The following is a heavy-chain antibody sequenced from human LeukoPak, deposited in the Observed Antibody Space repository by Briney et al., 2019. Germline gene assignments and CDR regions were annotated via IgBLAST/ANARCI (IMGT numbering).Heavy chain of an antibody. CDR3: ARHKYTSSWHFDT. CDR1: GGSISGDH. CDR2: FYYSGST. D-gene: IGHD6-13*01. Sequence: KPSETLSLTCTVSGGSISGDHWNWIRQPPGKGLEWIGDFYYSGSTNYNPSLKSRVTISVDTSKNQFSLKLSSVTATDTAIYYCARHKYTSSWHFDTWGQGTLVTVSS. V-gene: IGHV4-59*08. J-gene: IGHJ5*02.